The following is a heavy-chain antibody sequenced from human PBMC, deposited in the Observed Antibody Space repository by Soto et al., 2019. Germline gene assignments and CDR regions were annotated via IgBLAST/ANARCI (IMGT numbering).Heavy chain of an antibody. J-gene: IGHJ6*02. Sequence: ASVKVSCKASGYTFTSYGISWVRQAPGQGLEWMGWISAYNGNTNYAQKLQGRVTMTTDTSTSTAYMELRSLRSEDTAVYYCARLAGLHFGPPPSYYYYVMDVWGQGTTVTVSS. CDR2: ISAYNGNT. V-gene: IGHV1-18*01. CDR3: ARLAGLHFGPPPSYYYYVMDV. CDR1: GYTFTSYG. D-gene: IGHD3-3*01.